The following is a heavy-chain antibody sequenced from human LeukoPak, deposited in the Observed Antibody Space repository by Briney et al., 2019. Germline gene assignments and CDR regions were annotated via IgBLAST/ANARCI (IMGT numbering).Heavy chain of an antibody. J-gene: IGHJ6*02. CDR2: ISAYNGNT. CDR1: GYTFTSYG. CDR3: ARDLDIVVVPAAMPNDYYYYYGMDV. D-gene: IGHD2-2*01. V-gene: IGHV1-18*01. Sequence: ASVKVSCKASGYTFTSYGISWVRQAPGQGLEWMGWISAYNGNTNYAQKLQGRVTTTTDTSTSTAYMELRSLRSDDAAVYYCARDLDIVVVPAAMPNDYYYYYGMDVWGQGTTVTVSS.